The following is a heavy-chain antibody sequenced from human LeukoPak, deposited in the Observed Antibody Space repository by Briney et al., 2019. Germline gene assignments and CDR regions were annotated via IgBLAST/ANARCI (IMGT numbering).Heavy chain of an antibody. CDR1: GFTFSSYG. CDR2: ISYDGSNK. Sequence: PGGSLRLSCAASGFTFSSYGMHWVRQAPGKGLEWVAVISYDGSNKYYADSVKGRFTISRDNPKNTLYLQMNSLRAEDTAVYYCAKDSTVDNYFDYWGQGTLVTVSS. CDR3: AKDSTVDNYFDY. J-gene: IGHJ4*02. D-gene: IGHD2-2*01. V-gene: IGHV3-30*18.